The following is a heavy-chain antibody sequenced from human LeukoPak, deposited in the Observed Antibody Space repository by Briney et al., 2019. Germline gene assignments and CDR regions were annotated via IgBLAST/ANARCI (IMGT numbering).Heavy chain of an antibody. V-gene: IGHV1-69*05. D-gene: IGHD5-18*01. CDR3: ARGDTAMAPAMIDAFDI. CDR1: GGTFSSYA. CDR2: IIPIFGTA. Sequence: GASVKVSCKASGGTFSSYAISWVRQAPGQGLEWMGGIIPIFGTANYAQKFQGRVTITTDESTSTAYMELSSLRSEDTAVYYCARGDTAMAPAMIDAFDIWGLGTMVTVSS. J-gene: IGHJ3*02.